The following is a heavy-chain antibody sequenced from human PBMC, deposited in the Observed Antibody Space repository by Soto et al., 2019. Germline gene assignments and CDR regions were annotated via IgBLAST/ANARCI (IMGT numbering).Heavy chain of an antibody. J-gene: IGHJ4*02. CDR2: IYHSGST. CDR1: GGSISSSNW. D-gene: IGHD3-22*01. V-gene: IGHV4-4*02. CDR3: ASTPSGYYYYFDY. Sequence: QVQLQESGPGLVKPSGTLSLTCAVSGGSISSSNWWSWVRQPPGKGLEWIGEIYHSGSTNYNPSLNSRVTISVDKSKTQFSLKLSSVTAADTAVYYCASTPSGYYYYFDYWGQGTLVTVSS.